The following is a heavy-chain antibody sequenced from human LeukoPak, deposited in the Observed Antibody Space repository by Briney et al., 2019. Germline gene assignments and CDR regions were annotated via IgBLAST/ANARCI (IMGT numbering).Heavy chain of an antibody. V-gene: IGHV3-23*01. D-gene: IGHD3-22*01. CDR1: GFTFTSYA. Sequence: GGSLRLSCAASGFTFTSYAMSWVRQAPGKGLEWVSAISASGTSTYYADSVKGWFTISRDNSKNTLYLQMNSLRAEDTAVYYCAKDWGSGYYYVGEYFQHWGQGTLVTVSS. CDR3: AKDWGSGYYYVGEYFQH. CDR2: ISASGTST. J-gene: IGHJ1*01.